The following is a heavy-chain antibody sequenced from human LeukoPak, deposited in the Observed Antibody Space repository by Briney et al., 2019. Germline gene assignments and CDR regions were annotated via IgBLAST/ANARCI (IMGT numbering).Heavy chain of an antibody. D-gene: IGHD3-10*01. CDR1: GYTFTGYC. CDR3: AREVSYGAGFDY. Sequence: ASVKVSCKASGYTFTGYCIHWVRQAPGQGLEWMGWINPNSGGTNYAQKFQGRVTMTRDTSISTAYMELSRLRSDDTAVYYCAREVSYGAGFDYWGQGTLVTVSS. V-gene: IGHV1-2*02. J-gene: IGHJ4*02. CDR2: INPNSGGT.